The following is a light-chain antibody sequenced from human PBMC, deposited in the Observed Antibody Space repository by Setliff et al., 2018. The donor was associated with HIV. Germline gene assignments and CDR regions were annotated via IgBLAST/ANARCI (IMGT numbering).Light chain of an antibody. J-gene: IGLJ1*01. CDR3: SSYTTNTTFV. CDR2: EVT. CDR1: SSDVGAYNY. Sequence: QSALTQPASVSGSPGQSITISCTGTSSDVGAYNYVSWYQQHPGKAPKLMIYEVTYRPSGVSNRFSGSKSGNTASLTISGLQAEDEADYYCSSYTTNTTFVFGTGTKVTVL. V-gene: IGLV2-14*01.